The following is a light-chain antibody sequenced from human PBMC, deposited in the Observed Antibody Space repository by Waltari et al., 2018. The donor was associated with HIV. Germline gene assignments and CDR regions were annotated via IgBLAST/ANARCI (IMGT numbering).Light chain of an antibody. CDR1: QSVRSY. J-gene: IGKJ4*01. Sequence: ELVLTQSPATLSLSPGHRATLYCRASQSVRSYLAWYQQKPGQAPRLLIYDASNRATGIPARFSGSGSGTDFTLTISSLEPEDFAVYDCQQRSNWLTFGGGTKVEIK. CDR2: DAS. CDR3: QQRSNWLT. V-gene: IGKV3-11*01.